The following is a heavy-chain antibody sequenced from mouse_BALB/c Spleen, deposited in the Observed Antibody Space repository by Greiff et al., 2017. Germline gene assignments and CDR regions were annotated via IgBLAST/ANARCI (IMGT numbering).Heavy chain of an antibody. V-gene: IGHV1-5*01. CDR3: TRSYYGSSSYWYFDV. CDR1: GYTFTSYW. CDR2: IYPGNSDT. D-gene: IGHD1-1*01. J-gene: IGHJ1*01. Sequence: VQLKQSGTVLARPGASVKMSCKASGYTFTSYWMHWVKQRPGQGLEWIGAIYPGNSDTSYNQKFKGKAKLTAVTSTSTAYMELSSLTNEDSAVYYCTRSYYGSSSYWYFDVWGAGTTVTVSS.